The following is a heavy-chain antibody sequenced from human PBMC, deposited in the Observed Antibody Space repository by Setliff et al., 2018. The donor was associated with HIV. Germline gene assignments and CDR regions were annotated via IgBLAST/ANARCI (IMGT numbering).Heavy chain of an antibody. J-gene: IGHJ4*02. CDR3: ARAQGYYGGECYYHFDY. D-gene: IGHD2-21*01. Sequence: GASVKVSCKASGGTFSGYAISWVRQAPGQGLEWMGRIIPMFGTSNHAQKFQGRLTITADKSTSTAYMELNSLRSEDTAVYYCARAQGYYGGECYYHFDYWGQGTLVTVLL. CDR1: GGTFSGYA. V-gene: IGHV1-69*06. CDR2: IIPMFGTS.